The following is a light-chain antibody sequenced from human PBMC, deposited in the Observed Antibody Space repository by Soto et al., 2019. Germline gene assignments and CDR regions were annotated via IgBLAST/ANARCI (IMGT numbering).Light chain of an antibody. V-gene: IGLV4-69*01. CDR1: SGHSNYA. Sequence: QSALTQSPSASASLGASVKLTCTLSSGHSNYAIAWLQQQPEKGPRYLMKLNSNGSHSKGDGIPDRFSGSSSGAERYLTISSLQSEDEADYYCQTWGTGPWVFGGGTKLTVL. J-gene: IGLJ3*02. CDR2: LNSNGSH. CDR3: QTWGTGPWV.